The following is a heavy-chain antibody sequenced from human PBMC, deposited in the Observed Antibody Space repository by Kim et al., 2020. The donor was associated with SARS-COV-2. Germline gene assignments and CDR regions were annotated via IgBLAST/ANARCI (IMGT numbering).Heavy chain of an antibody. J-gene: IGHJ6*02. CDR2: IYYSGST. D-gene: IGHD1-26*01. Sequence: SETLSLTCTVSGGTISSYYWSWIRQPPGKGLEWIGYIYYSGSTNYNPSLKSGVTISADTSKNQFSLKLSSVTAADTAVYYCASAEGIVGYLEYYYYGMDVWGQGTTVTVSS. CDR1: GGTISSYY. CDR3: ASAEGIVGYLEYYYYGMDV. V-gene: IGHV4-59*01.